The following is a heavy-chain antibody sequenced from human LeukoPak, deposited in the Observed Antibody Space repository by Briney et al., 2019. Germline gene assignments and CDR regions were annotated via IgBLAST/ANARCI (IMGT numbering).Heavy chain of an antibody. CDR3: AREERCSSSWGRYYYYGMDV. Sequence: SETLSLTCTVSGGSISSYYWSWIWQPPGKGLEWIGYIYYSGSTNYNPSLKSRVTISVDTSKNQFSLKLSSVTAADTAVYYCAREERCSSSWGRYYYYGMDVWGQGTTVTVSS. CDR2: IYYSGST. CDR1: GGSISSYY. J-gene: IGHJ6*02. D-gene: IGHD6-13*01. V-gene: IGHV4-59*12.